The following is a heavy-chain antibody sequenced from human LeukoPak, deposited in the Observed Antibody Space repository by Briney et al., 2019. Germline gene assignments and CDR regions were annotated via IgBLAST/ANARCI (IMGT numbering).Heavy chain of an antibody. Sequence: GGSLRLSCAASGFTFSSYGMHWVRQAPGKGLEWVAVISYDGSNKYYADSVKGRFTISRDNSKNTLYLQMNSLRAEDTAVYYCRSPRYSGSYDYWGQGTLVTVSP. CDR3: RSPRYSGSYDY. D-gene: IGHD1-26*01. CDR1: GFTFSSYG. V-gene: IGHV3-30*03. J-gene: IGHJ4*02. CDR2: ISYDGSNK.